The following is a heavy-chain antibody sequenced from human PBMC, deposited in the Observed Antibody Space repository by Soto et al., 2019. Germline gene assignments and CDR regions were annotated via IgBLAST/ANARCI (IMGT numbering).Heavy chain of an antibody. CDR3: AKGMGSYVGSGSLGYFDY. J-gene: IGHJ4*02. Sequence: EVKLVESGGGLVQSGRSLRLSCAASGFTFDDYAMHWVRQVPGKGLEWVSGISWNSGSIGYADSVKGRFTVSRDNAKNSLYLEMNSLEPEDTALYYCAKGMGSYVGSGSLGYFDYWGQGTLVTVSS. CDR1: GFTFDDYA. D-gene: IGHD3-10*01. CDR2: ISWNSGSI. V-gene: IGHV3-9*01.